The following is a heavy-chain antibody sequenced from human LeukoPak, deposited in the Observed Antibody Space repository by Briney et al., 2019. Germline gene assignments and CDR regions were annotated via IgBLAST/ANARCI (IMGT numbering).Heavy chain of an antibody. CDR3: ARPFGYSYGYDYYGMDV. CDR2: ISWRSSDI. J-gene: IGHJ6*02. Sequence: GGSLRLSCVASGFTLSSYNMKWVRQAPGKRLEWVSSISWRSSDIEYADSVKGRFTISRDIDKKSLYLQMNSLRVEDTAMYYCARPFGYSYGYDYYGMDVWGQGATVTVSS. D-gene: IGHD5-18*01. CDR1: GFTLSSYN. V-gene: IGHV3-21*01.